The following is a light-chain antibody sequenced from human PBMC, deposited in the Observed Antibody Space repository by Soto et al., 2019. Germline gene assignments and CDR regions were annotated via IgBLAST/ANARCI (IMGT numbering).Light chain of an antibody. V-gene: IGLV1-44*01. CDR3: EAWDGSLNAVL. Sequence: QSVLTQPPSASGTPGQRVTISCSGSSSNIGTNTVNWYQHLPGSAPKLLIYSNNQRPSGVPDRFSGSQSGTLASLAISGLQPDDEADYYCEAWDGSLNAVLFGGGTKLTVL. J-gene: IGLJ2*01. CDR1: SSNIGTNT. CDR2: SNN.